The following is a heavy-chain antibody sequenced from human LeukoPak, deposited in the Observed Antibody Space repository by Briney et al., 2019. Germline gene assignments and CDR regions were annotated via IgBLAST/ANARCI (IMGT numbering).Heavy chain of an antibody. CDR3: ARDITVTTLRAYYFDY. D-gene: IGHD4-17*01. J-gene: IGHJ4*02. V-gene: IGHV1-46*01. Sequence: ASVKVSCKASGYTFTSYYMHWVRQAPGQGLEWMGIINPSGGSTSYAQKFQGRVTMTRDTSTSTVYMELSSLRSEDTAVYYCARDITVTTLRAYYFDYWGQGTLVTVSS. CDR2: INPSGGST. CDR1: GYTFTSYY.